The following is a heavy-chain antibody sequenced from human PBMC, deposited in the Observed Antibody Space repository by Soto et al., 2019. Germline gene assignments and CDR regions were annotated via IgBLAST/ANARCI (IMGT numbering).Heavy chain of an antibody. CDR2: ISSSSSYI. CDR3: ARDTGGVWNDGPYYMDV. V-gene: IGHV3-21*01. Sequence: PGGSRRLSCAASGFTFSSYSMNWVRQAPGKGLEWVSSISSSSSYIYYADSVKGRFTISRDNAKNSLYLQMNSLRAEDTAVYYCARDTGGVWNDGPYYMDVWGKGTTVTVSS. D-gene: IGHD1-1*01. CDR1: GFTFSSYS. J-gene: IGHJ6*03.